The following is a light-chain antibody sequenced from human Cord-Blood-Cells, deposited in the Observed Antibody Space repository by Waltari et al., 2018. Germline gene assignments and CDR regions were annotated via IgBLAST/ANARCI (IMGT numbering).Light chain of an antibody. V-gene: IGKV3-20*01. CDR3: QQYGSSPRT. CDR1: QSVSSSY. J-gene: IGKJ1*01. Sequence: EIVLTQSPGTLSLSPGERATLSCRASQSVSSSYLACDQQKPGQAPRLLIYGASSRATGIPDRFSGSGSGTDFTLTISRLEPEDFAVYYCQQYGSSPRTFGQGTKVEIK. CDR2: GAS.